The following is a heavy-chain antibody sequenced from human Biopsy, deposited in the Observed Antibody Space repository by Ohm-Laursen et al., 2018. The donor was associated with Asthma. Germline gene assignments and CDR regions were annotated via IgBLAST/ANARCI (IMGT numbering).Heavy chain of an antibody. V-gene: IGHV3-30*18. J-gene: IGHJ4*02. D-gene: IGHD3-22*01. CDR1: GFTFSSYG. CDR3: AKRRGYYDSSGKGDETFDY. Sequence: SLRLSCTAPGFTFSSYGMHWVRQAPGKGLEWVAVISYDGSNKYYADSVKGRFTISRDNSKNTLYLQMNSLRAEDTAVYYCAKRRGYYDSSGKGDETFDYWGQGTLVTVSS. CDR2: ISYDGSNK.